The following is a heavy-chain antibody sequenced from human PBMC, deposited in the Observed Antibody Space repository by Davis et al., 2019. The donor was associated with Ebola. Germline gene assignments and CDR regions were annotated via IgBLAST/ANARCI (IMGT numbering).Heavy chain of an antibody. CDR3: ARAKLELRLLSGFDY. V-gene: IGHV1-18*01. Sequence: AASVKVSCKASGYTFTSYGISWVRQAPGQGLEWMGWISAYNGNTNYAQKLQGRVTMTTDTSTSTAYMELSSLRSEDTAVYYCARAKLELRLLSGFDYWGQGTLVTVSS. CDR1: GYTFTSYG. J-gene: IGHJ4*02. CDR2: ISAYNGNT. D-gene: IGHD1-7*01.